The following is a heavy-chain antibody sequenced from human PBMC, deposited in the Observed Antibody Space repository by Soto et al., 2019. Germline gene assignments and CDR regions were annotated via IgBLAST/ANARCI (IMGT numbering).Heavy chain of an antibody. CDR1: GGTFSSYA. J-gene: IGHJ4*02. CDR3: ASIQMPYCSSTSCSFDY. CDR2: IIPIFGTA. D-gene: IGHD2-2*01. V-gene: IGHV1-69*13. Sequence: GASVKVSCKASGGTFSSYAISWVRQAPGQGLEWMGGIIPIFGTANYAQKFQGRVTITADESTSTAYMELSSLRSEDTAVYYCASIQMPYCSSTSCSFDYWGQGTLVTVSS.